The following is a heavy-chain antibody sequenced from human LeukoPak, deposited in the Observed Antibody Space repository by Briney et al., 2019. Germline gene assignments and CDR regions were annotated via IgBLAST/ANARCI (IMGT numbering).Heavy chain of an antibody. CDR2: ISGSGGST. V-gene: IGHV3-23*01. CDR3: ANGPTFGGVIVPFDY. CDR1: GFTFSSHA. Sequence: GGSLRLSCAASGFTFSSHAMSWVRQAPGKGLEWVSAISGSGGSTYYADSVKGRFTISRDNSKNTLYLQMNSLRAEDTAVYFCANGPTFGGVIVPFDYWGQGTLVTVSS. J-gene: IGHJ4*02. D-gene: IGHD3-16*02.